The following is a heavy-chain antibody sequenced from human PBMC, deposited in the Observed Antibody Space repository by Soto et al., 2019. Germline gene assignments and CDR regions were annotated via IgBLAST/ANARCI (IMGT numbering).Heavy chain of an antibody. V-gene: IGHV3-74*01. Sequence: EVQLVESGGGLVQPGGSLRLSCAASGFTFSSYWMHWVRQAPGKGLVWVSRINSAGSSTSYADSVKGRFTISRDNAKNTLYLQMNSLSAEDTAVYYCASDYGDYPYYYYGMDVWGQGTTVTVSS. CDR3: ASDYGDYPYYYYGMDV. CDR2: INSAGSST. CDR1: GFTFSSYW. J-gene: IGHJ6*02. D-gene: IGHD4-17*01.